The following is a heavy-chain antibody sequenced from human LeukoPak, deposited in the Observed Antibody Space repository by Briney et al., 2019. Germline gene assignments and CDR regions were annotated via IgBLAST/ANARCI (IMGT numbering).Heavy chain of an antibody. V-gene: IGHV4-59*13. J-gene: IGHJ5*02. D-gene: IGHD3-22*01. CDR2: VYYSGST. Sequence: SETLSLTCTVSGGSISSYYWSWIRQPPGKGLEWIGYVYYSGSTTYNPSLKSRVTISVDTSKNQFSLKLSSVTAADTAVYYCARAPYTSGFYFFDPWGQGTLITVSS. CDR3: ARAPYTSGFYFFDP. CDR1: GGSISSYY.